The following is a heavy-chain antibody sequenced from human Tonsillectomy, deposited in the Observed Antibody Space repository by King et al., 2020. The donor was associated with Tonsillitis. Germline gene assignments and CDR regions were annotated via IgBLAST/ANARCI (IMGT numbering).Heavy chain of an antibody. CDR1: GFTFSSYS. CDR3: ARDARGSRYFDI. V-gene: IGHV3-21*01. CDR2: ISSSSSYI. D-gene: IGHD3-10*01. J-gene: IGHJ3*02. Sequence: QLVQSGGGLVKPGGSLRLSCAASGFTFSSYSMNWVRQAPGKGLEWVSSISSSSSYIYYADSVKGRFTISRDNAKNSLYLQMNSLRAEDTAVYYCARDARGSRYFDIWGQGTMVTVSS.